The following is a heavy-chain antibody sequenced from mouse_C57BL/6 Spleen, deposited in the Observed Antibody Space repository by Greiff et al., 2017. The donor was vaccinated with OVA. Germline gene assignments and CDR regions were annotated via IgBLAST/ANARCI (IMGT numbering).Heavy chain of an antibody. V-gene: IGHV1-82*01. CDR2: IYPGDGDT. CDR3: ARHGNSYAMDY. CDR1: GYAFSSSW. J-gene: IGHJ4*01. D-gene: IGHD2-1*01. Sequence: ESGPELVKPGASVKISCKASGYAFSSSWMNWVKQRPGKGLEWIGRIYPGDGDTNYNGKFKGKATLTADKSSSTAYMQLSSLTSEDSAVYFCARHGNSYAMDYWGQGTSVTVSS.